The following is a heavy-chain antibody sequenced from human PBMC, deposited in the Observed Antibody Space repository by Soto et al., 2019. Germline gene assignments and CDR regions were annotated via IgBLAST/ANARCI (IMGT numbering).Heavy chain of an antibody. V-gene: IGHV3-23*01. D-gene: IGHD3-22*01. CDR1: GFSFNKHA. CDR3: AKDRLMLTMVVVEGFDF. CDR2: ISGSGSTT. Sequence: VQLLESGGGLVQPGGSLRLSCAASGFSFNKHAMTWVRQAPGKGLEWVSGISGSGSTTHYADSVKGRFTISRDNSKDPLYLKLNSLRPEDTAVYYCAKDRLMLTMVVVEGFDFWGLGTLVTVSS. J-gene: IGHJ3*01.